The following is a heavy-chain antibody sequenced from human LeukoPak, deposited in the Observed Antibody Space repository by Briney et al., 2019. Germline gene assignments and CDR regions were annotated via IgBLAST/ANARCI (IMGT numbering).Heavy chain of an antibody. CDR2: IYSGGTT. V-gene: IGHV3-53*01. CDR1: ENAVYGNS. D-gene: IGHD3-10*01. Sequence: GGPLGPSVAAPENAVYGNSVGFGRRRLGKRHEWGSVIYSGGTTYYADSVKGRFTISRDNSKNTLYLEMNSLRADDTGAYYRAKDRDECYWGQVTLVTVSS. J-gene: IGHJ4*02. CDR3: AKDRDECY.